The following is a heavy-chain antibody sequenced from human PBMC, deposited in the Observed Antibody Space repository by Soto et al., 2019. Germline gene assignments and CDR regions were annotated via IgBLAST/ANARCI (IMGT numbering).Heavy chain of an antibody. J-gene: IGHJ4*02. CDR2: IYWDDDK. CDR3: AHSVVAGLGYYFDY. Sequence: QITLKESGPTLVKPTQTLTLTCTFSGFSLSTTRVAVGWIRQPPGKALEWLALIYWDDDKRYSPFLKSRLTIPKDPPKNQAVLTMTNMDPVDTATYYCAHSVVAGLGYYFDYWGQGTLVTVSS. D-gene: IGHD6-19*01. CDR1: GFSLSTTRVA. V-gene: IGHV2-5*02.